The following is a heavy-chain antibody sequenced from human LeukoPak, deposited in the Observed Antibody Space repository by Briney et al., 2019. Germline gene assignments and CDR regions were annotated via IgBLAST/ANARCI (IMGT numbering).Heavy chain of an antibody. CDR2: ICSGGST. D-gene: IGHD4-17*01. V-gene: IGHV3-53*01. CDR1: GFTVSSNY. Sequence: PGGSLRLSCAASGFTVSSNYMSWVRQAPGKGLEWVSVICSGGSTYYADSVKGRFTISRDNSKNTLYLQTNSLRAEDTAVYYCARVPTTVTTVYFDYWGQGTLVTVSS. J-gene: IGHJ4*02. CDR3: ARVPTTVTTVYFDY.